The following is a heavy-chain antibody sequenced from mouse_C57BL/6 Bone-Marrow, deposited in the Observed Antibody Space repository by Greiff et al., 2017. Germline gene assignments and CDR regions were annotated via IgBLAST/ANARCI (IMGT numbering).Heavy chain of an antibody. Sequence: VQLQQSGPELVKPGASVKISCKASGYSFTGYYMNWVKQSPEKSLEWIGEINPSTGGTTYNQKFKAKATLTVDKSSSTAYMQLKSLTSEDSAVYYCARRFDYYGSSYWFAYWGQGTLVTVSA. J-gene: IGHJ3*01. CDR3: ARRFDYYGSSYWFAY. D-gene: IGHD1-1*01. V-gene: IGHV1-42*01. CDR1: GYSFTGYY. CDR2: INPSTGGT.